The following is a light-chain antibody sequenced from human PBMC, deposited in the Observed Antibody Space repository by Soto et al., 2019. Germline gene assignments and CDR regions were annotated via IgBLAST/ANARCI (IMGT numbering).Light chain of an antibody. CDR2: DVS. J-gene: IGLJ1*01. CDR3: SSYTSSSIPCV. Sequence: QSALTQPASVSGSPGQSITISCTGTSSDVGGYNYVSWYQQHPGTAPKLMIYDVSNRPSGVSNRFSGSKSGNTASLTISGLQAEDEADYYFSSYTSSSIPCVFGTWNKLTVL. CDR1: SSDVGGYNY. V-gene: IGLV2-14*01.